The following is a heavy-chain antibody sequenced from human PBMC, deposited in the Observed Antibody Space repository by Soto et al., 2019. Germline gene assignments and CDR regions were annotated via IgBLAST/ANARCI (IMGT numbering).Heavy chain of an antibody. CDR1: GDSISSYY. Sequence: PEETLSLTCTVSGDSISSYYWSWIRQPPGKGLEWIGYIYYSGSTNYNPSLKSRVTISVDTSKNQFSLKLSSVTAADTAVYYCARTESGYDSYYHHGMDVWGQGTTVTVSS. CDR2: IYYSGST. V-gene: IGHV4-59*01. D-gene: IGHD5-12*01. J-gene: IGHJ6*02. CDR3: ARTESGYDSYYHHGMDV.